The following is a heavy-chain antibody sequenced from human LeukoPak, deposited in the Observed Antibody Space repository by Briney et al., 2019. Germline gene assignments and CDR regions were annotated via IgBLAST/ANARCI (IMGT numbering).Heavy chain of an antibody. CDR3: ARYLWHTARYGHYMDV. J-gene: IGHJ6*03. D-gene: IGHD3-9*01. CDR2: ISSSSSYI. V-gene: IGHV3-21*01. CDR1: GFTFSSYE. Sequence: GGSLRLSCAASGFTFSSYEMNWVRQAPGKGLEWVSFISSSSSYIYYADSAKGRFTISRDNAKNSLYLQMNSLRAEDTAVYYCARYLWHTARYGHYMDVWGKGTTVTISS.